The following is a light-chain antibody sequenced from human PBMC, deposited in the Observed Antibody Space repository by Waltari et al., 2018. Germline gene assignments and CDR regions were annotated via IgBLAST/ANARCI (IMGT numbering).Light chain of an antibody. Sequence: DIQMTQSPSSLSAPIGDRVTSTCRASQSISSWLAWYQQKPGKAPKLLISKASTLESGVPSRFSGSGSGTEVTLTISSLQPDDFATYYCQQYTSFSLTFGGGTTVEIK. CDR3: QQYTSFSLT. J-gene: IGKJ4*01. CDR2: KAS. V-gene: IGKV1-5*03. CDR1: QSISSW.